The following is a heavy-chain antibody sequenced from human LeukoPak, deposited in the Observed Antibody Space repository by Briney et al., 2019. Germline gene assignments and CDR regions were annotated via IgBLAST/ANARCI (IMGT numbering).Heavy chain of an antibody. CDR2: IYTSGST. CDR1: GGSISSYY. V-gene: IGHV4-4*07. CDR3: AREAYYYDSSRPETENWFDP. D-gene: IGHD3-22*01. J-gene: IGHJ5*02. Sequence: SETLSLTCTVSGGSISSYYWSWIRQPAGKGLEWIVRIYTSGSTNYNPSLKSRVTISVDTSKNQFSLKLSSVTAADAAVYHCAREAYYYDSSRPETENWFDPWGQGTLVTVPS.